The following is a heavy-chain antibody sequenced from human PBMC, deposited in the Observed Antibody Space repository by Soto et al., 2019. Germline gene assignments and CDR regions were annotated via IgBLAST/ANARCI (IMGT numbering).Heavy chain of an antibody. CDR3: VHDGKLGYTGYYRFDY. CDR1: GFSLSTHEVG. V-gene: IGHV2-5*01. CDR2: IYWNDDA. J-gene: IGHJ4*02. Sequence: ITLKESGPTLMKPTQTLTLTCSFSGFSLSTHEVGVVWIRQPPGKALEWLALIYWNDDARYSPSLKNRLTITKDTSKNQVVLTMTNMDPVDTATYYCVHDGKLGYTGYYRFDYWGQGILVTVSS. D-gene: IGHD5-12*01.